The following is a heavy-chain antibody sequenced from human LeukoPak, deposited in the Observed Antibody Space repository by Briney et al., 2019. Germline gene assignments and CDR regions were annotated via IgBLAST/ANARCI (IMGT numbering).Heavy chain of an antibody. V-gene: IGHV4-39*07. CDR2: IYSGGSS. Sequence: SETLSLTCTVSGGSISSTNSYWGWIRQSPRTGLEWIGNIYSGGSSYYNPSLKSRVTISIDTSENQFSLKLTSVTAADTAVYYCARKREGPTTGIDYWGQGTLVTVSS. CDR3: ARKREGPTTGIDY. CDR1: GGSISSTNSY. J-gene: IGHJ4*02. D-gene: IGHD1-26*01.